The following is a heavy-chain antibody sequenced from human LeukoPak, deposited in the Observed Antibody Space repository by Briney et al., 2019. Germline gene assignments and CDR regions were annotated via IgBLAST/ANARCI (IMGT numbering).Heavy chain of an antibody. CDR1: EFTFSNYW. V-gene: IGHV3-7*01. D-gene: IGHD5-18*01. Sequence: GGSLRLSCAASEFTFSNYWMSWVRQAPGKGLDWVANIKQDGSEKQYVESVKGRFTISRDNAKNSLYLQMNSLRAEDTAVYYCARDVDTAMVPHFDYWGQGTLVTVSS. CDR2: IKQDGSEK. J-gene: IGHJ4*02. CDR3: ARDVDTAMVPHFDY.